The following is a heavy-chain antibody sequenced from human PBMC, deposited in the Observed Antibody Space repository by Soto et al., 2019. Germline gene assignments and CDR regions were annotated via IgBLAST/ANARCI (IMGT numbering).Heavy chain of an antibody. Sequence: QVQLVESGGGVVQPGRSLRLSCAASGFTFSSYGIHWVRQAPGKGLEWVAVISYDGSNKYYADSVKGRFTISRDNSKNTLYLQMNSLRAEDTAVYYCAKDLENVVVTAIDYWGQGTLVTVSS. V-gene: IGHV3-30*18. D-gene: IGHD2-21*02. CDR3: AKDLENVVVTAIDY. J-gene: IGHJ4*02. CDR2: ISYDGSNK. CDR1: GFTFSSYG.